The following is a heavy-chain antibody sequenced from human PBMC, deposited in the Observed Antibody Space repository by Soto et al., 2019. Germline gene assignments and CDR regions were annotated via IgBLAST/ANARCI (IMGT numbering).Heavy chain of an antibody. J-gene: IGHJ5*02. CDR3: AKTGESGYDWGWSDP. Sequence: QVQLVESGGGVVQPGRSLRLSCAASGFTFSNYGMHWVRQAPGKGLEWVAVISYDGSNKHYADSVKGRFTISRDNSKNTLYLQMNSLRAEDTAVYYCAKTGESGYDWGWSDPWGQGTLVTVSS. D-gene: IGHD5-12*01. CDR1: GFTFSNYG. V-gene: IGHV3-30*18. CDR2: ISYDGSNK.